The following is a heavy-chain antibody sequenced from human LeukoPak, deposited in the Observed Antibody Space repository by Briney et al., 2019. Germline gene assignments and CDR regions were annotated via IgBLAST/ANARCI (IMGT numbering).Heavy chain of an antibody. CDR2: IIPILGIA. V-gene: IGHV1-69*04. CDR3: ARSCSGGSCYVNWFDP. D-gene: IGHD2-15*01. CDR1: GGTFSSYA. Sequence: GASVKVSCKASGGTFSSYAISWVRQAPGQGLEWMGRIIPILGIANYAQKFQGRVTITADKSTSTAYMELSSLRSEDTAVYYCARSCSGGSCYVNWFDPWGQGTLVTVSS. J-gene: IGHJ5*02.